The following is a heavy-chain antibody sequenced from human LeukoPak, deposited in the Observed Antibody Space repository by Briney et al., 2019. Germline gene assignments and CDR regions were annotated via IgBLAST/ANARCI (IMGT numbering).Heavy chain of an antibody. V-gene: IGHV3-21*01. CDR1: GFTFSSYS. Sequence: PGGSLRLSCAASGFTFSSYSMNWVRQAPGKGLEWVSSISSSSSYIYYADSVKGRFTISRDNSKNTMYLQMNSLRAEDTAVYYCAKEPNAYSSDSYFDYWGQGTLVTVSS. D-gene: IGHD3-10*01. CDR3: AKEPNAYSSDSYFDY. CDR2: ISSSSSYI. J-gene: IGHJ4*02.